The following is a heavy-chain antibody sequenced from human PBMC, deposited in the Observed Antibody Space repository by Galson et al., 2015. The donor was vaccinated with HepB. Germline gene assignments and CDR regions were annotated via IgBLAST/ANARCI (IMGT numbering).Heavy chain of an antibody. D-gene: IGHD2-15*01. Sequence: SLRLSCAASGFTFSSYSMNWVRQAPGKGLEWVSSISSSSSYIYYADSVKGRFTISRDNAKNSLYLQMNSLRAEDTAVYYCARYGSRLATSGWGQGTLVTVSS. J-gene: IGHJ4*02. V-gene: IGHV3-21*01. CDR2: ISSSSSYI. CDR3: ARYGSRLATSG. CDR1: GFTFSSYS.